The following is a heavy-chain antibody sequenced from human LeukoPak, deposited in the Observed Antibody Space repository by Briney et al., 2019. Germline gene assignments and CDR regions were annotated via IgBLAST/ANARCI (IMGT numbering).Heavy chain of an antibody. CDR2: ISWNSGSI. Sequence: QPGRSLRLSCAASGFTFDDYAMHWVRQAPGKGLEWVSGISWNSGSIGYADSVKGRFTISRDNAKNSLYLQMNSLRAEDTALCYCAKDYSLGPAVQGGFDYWGQGTLVTVSS. CDR1: GFTFDDYA. D-gene: IGHD1-1*01. V-gene: IGHV3-9*01. J-gene: IGHJ4*02. CDR3: AKDYSLGPAVQGGFDY.